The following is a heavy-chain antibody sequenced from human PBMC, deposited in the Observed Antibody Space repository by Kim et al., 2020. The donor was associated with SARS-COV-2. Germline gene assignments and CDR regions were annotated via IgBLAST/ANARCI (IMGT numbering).Heavy chain of an antibody. J-gene: IGHJ4*02. Sequence: GGSLRLSCAASGFTFSSYAMHWVRQAPGKGLEWVAVIWYDGSNKYYADSVKGRFTISRDNSKNTLYLQMNSLRAEDTAVYYCAKAAGGVTGPFDYWGQGT. CDR1: GFTFSSYA. V-gene: IGHV3-33*06. D-gene: IGHD3-16*01. CDR2: IWYDGSNK. CDR3: AKAAGGVTGPFDY.